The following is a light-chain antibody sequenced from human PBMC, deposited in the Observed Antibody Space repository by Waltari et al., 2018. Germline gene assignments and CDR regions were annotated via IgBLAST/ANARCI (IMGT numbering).Light chain of an antibody. CDR3: SSFTTSSSWI. CDR1: IRHFGVYNH. J-gene: IGLJ2*01. CDR2: DVS. V-gene: IGLV2-14*03. Sequence: SALTQPATVSGSPGPSITISCTGPIRHFGVYNHVSWYQQHPGQAPKLLILDVSDRPPGVFDRFSGSKSGNTASLTISGLQAEDEADYYCSSFTTSSSWIFGGGTKLTVL.